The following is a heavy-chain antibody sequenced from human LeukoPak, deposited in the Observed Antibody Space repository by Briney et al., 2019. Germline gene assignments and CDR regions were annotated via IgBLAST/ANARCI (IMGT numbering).Heavy chain of an antibody. J-gene: IGHJ3*02. Sequence: SETLSLTCTVSGGSISSYYWSWIRQPAGKGLEWIGRIYTSGSTNYNPSLKSLVTMSVDTSKNQFSLKLSSVTAADTAVYYCARGYGYYDILTGYQTYDAFDIWGQGTMVTVSS. V-gene: IGHV4-4*07. CDR2: IYTSGST. CDR3: ARGYGYYDILTGYQTYDAFDI. CDR1: GGSISSYY. D-gene: IGHD3-9*01.